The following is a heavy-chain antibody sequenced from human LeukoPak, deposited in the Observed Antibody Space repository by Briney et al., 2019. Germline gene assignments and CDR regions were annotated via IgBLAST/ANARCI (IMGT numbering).Heavy chain of an antibody. CDR1: GGSISSYY. Sequence: SETLSLTCTVSGGSISSYYWSWIRQPAGKGLEWIGRIYTSGSTNYNPSLKSRVTMSVDTSKNQFSLKLSSVTAADTAVHYCARDVVVVPAATGTYYYYGMDVWGQGTTVTVSS. CDR2: IYTSGST. CDR3: ARDVVVVPAATGTYYYYGMDV. D-gene: IGHD2-2*01. V-gene: IGHV4-4*07. J-gene: IGHJ6*02.